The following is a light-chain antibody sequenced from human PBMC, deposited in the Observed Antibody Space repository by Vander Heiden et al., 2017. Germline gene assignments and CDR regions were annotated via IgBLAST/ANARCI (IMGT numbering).Light chain of an antibody. V-gene: IGKV1-39*01. J-gene: IGKJ2*01. CDR1: QSISSY. Sequence: DIQMTQSPSSLSASVGDRVTITCRASQSISSYLNWYQQKPGKAPKLLIYAASSLQSGVPSRFSGSGSGTDFTLTISSLQPEDFATYYCLQSDSTSYTFGQGTRLEIK. CDR3: LQSDSTSYT. CDR2: AAS.